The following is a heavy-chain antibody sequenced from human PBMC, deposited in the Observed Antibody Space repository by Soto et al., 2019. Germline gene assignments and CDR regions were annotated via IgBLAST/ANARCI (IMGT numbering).Heavy chain of an antibody. CDR1: GFTFDDYG. Sequence: GGSLRLSCAASGFTFDDYGMSWVRQAPGKGLEWVPGINWNGGSTGYADSVKGRFTISRDNAKNSLYLQMNSLRAEDTALYYCARDNIYGPFDYWGQGTLVTVSS. V-gene: IGHV3-20*04. J-gene: IGHJ4*02. CDR2: INWNGGST. CDR3: ARDNIYGPFDY. D-gene: IGHD5-18*01.